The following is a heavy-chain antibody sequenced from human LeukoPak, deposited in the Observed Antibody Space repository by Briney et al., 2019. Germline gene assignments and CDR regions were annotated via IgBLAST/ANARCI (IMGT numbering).Heavy chain of an antibody. J-gene: IGHJ4*02. CDR2: ISAYNGNT. D-gene: IGHD3-9*01. V-gene: IGHV1-18*01. CDR1: GYTFTSYG. CDR3: ARYTRYDILTGYSPNLDY. Sequence: ASVKVSCKASGYTFTSYGISWVRQAPGQGLEWMGWISAYNGNTNYAQKLQGRVTMTTDTSTSTAYMELRSLRSDDTAVYYCARYTRYDILTGYSPNLDYWGQGTLVTVSS.